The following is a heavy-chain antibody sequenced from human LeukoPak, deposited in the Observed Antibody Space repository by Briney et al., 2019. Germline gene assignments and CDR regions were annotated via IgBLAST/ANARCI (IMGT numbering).Heavy chain of an antibody. D-gene: IGHD3-10*01. J-gene: IGHJ5*02. CDR1: GGSFSGYY. CDR3: ARGHYIFDP. Sequence: PSETLSLTCAVYGGSFSGYYWSWIRQPPGKGLEWIGEINHSGSTNYNPSLKSRVTISVDTSKNQISLKWSSVIAADTAVYYCARGHYIFDPWGQGTLVTVSS. V-gene: IGHV4-34*01. CDR2: INHSGST.